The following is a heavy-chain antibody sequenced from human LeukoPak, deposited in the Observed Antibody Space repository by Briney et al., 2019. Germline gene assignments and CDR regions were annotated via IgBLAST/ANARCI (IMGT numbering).Heavy chain of an antibody. J-gene: IGHJ4*02. CDR2: IYNTENT. D-gene: IGHD3-9*01. CDR3: ARARNEILAGYYSFDY. CDR1: GGSISSFY. Sequence: RPSETLSLTCTVSGGSISSFYWSWIRQPPGKGLEWIGYIYNTENTNYNPSLKSRVTISGDKSKNQFSLKLSSVTAADTAIYYCARARNEILAGYYSFDYWGQGILVTVSS. V-gene: IGHV4-59*12.